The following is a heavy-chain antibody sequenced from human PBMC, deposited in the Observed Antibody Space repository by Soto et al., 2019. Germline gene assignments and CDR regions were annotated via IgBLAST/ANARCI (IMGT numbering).Heavy chain of an antibody. CDR3: TGEKDRPPYYLYHGWDV. CDR2: IGDSERFT. CDR1: GFTLSSYG. Sequence: EVQLLESGGGLVQPGGSLRLSCAASGFTLSSYGMSWVRQAPGSGLEWVSGIGDSERFTYYAGSVKGRFTISRDNSKNTVYLQMNSLRAEDTAIYYCTGEKDRPPYYLYHGWDVWGQGTTVTVSS. V-gene: IGHV3-23*01. D-gene: IGHD2-15*01. J-gene: IGHJ6*02.